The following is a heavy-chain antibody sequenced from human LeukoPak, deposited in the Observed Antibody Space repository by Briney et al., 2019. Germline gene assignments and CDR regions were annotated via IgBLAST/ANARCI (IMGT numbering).Heavy chain of an antibody. CDR3: ARVPGYVLMVYAHEDYYGMDV. Sequence: EASVKVSCKASGYTFTGYYMHWVRQAPGQGLEWMGWINPNSGGTNYAQTFQGRVTMTRDTSISTAYMELSRLRSDDTAVYYCARVPGYVLMVYAHEDYYGMDVWGQGTTVTVSS. V-gene: IGHV1-2*02. D-gene: IGHD2-8*01. J-gene: IGHJ6*02. CDR1: GYTFTGYY. CDR2: INPNSGGT.